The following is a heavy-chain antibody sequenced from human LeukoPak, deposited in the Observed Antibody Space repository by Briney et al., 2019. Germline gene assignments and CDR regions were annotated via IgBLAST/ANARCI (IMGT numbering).Heavy chain of an antibody. J-gene: IGHJ1*01. CDR3: AKGDGSSWYGYFQH. CDR2: ISWNSGSI. Sequence: GRSLRLSCAASGFTFDDYAMHWVRQAPRKGLEWVSGISWNSGSIGYADSVKGRFTISRDNAKNSLYLQMNSLRAEDTALYYCAKGDGSSWYGYFQHWGQGTLVTVSS. D-gene: IGHD6-13*01. V-gene: IGHV3-9*01. CDR1: GFTFDDYA.